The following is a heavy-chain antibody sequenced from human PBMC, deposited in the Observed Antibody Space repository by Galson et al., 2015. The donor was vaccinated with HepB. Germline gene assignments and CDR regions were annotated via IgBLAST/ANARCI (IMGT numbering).Heavy chain of an antibody. D-gene: IGHD1-7*01. CDR1: GFTFSSYA. J-gene: IGHJ4*02. CDR2: ISYDGSNK. CDR3: ARDLYANNWNFQSPDY. Sequence: SLRLSCAASGFTFSSYAMHWVRQAPGKGLEWVAVISYDGSNKYYADSVKGRFTISRDNSKNTLYLQMNSLRAEDTAVYYCARDLYANNWNFQSPDYWGQGTLVTVSS. V-gene: IGHV3-30-3*01.